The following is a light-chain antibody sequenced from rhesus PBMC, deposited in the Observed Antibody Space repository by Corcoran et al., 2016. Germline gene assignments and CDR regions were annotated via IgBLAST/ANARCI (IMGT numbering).Light chain of an antibody. Sequence: QAVVTQEPSMTVSPGGTVTLTCGSSTGAVTSGNDPNWFQQKPGQVPRGLIYNTNSKHTWTPVRFSGSLAGGKAALTLSGAQPGDDAEYFCFLYYSGAYIFGTGTRLTVL. V-gene: IGLV7-76*01. J-gene: IGLJ1*01. CDR2: NTN. CDR1: TGAVTSGND. CDR3: FLYYSGAYI.